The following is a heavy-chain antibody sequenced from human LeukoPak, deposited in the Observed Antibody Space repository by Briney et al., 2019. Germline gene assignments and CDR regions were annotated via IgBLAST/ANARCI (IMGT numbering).Heavy chain of an antibody. CDR2: INGTGGNT. Sequence: GGSLRLSCADSGFTVISDAISWVRQAPGKGLQWVSAINGTGGNTHYADSVKGPFTISRDNSQNTVYLQMNRLRDVDTSLYYTAKRGHYDPSVLRAPFDYWGQGTLVTVSS. CDR1: GFTVISDA. CDR3: AKRGHYDPSVLRAPFDY. J-gene: IGHJ4*02. V-gene: IGHV3-23*01. D-gene: IGHD3-22*01.